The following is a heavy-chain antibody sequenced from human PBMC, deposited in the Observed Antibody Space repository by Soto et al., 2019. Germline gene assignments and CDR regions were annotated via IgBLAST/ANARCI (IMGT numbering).Heavy chain of an antibody. J-gene: IGHJ4*02. Sequence: QVQLQESGPGLVKPSQTLSLTCTVSGGSISSGGYYWSWIRQHPGKGLEWIGYIYYSGSTYYNPSLKSRVTISVDTSKNKYYLKRSSVTAADTAVYYCARRGGDCISPSCYLDYWGQGTLVTVSS. CDR3: ARRGGDCISPSCYLDY. CDR2: IYYSGST. CDR1: GGSISSGGYY. D-gene: IGHD2-2*01. V-gene: IGHV4-31*03.